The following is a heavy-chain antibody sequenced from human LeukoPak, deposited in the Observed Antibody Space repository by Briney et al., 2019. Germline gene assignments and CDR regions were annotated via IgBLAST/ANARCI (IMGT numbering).Heavy chain of an antibody. Sequence: GGSLRPSCAASGFTFSSYSMNSVRQAPGKGLEWVSSISSSSSYIYYADSVKGRFTISRDNAKNSLYLQMNSLRAEDTAVYYCARDLNIAAAGSDYWGQGTLVTVSS. D-gene: IGHD6-13*01. CDR2: ISSSSSYI. CDR3: ARDLNIAAAGSDY. J-gene: IGHJ4*02. V-gene: IGHV3-21*01. CDR1: GFTFSSYS.